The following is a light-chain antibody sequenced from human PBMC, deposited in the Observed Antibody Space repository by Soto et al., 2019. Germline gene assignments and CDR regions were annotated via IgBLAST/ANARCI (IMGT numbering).Light chain of an antibody. V-gene: IGLV4-60*02. CDR2: LEGTGSY. Sequence: QSVLTQSSSASSSLGSSVKLTCTLSSGDSSYIIAWHQQQPGKAPRYLMKLEGTGSYNKGSGVPDRFSGSSSGADRYLTISNLQFEDEADYYCETWDRNTVVFGGGTKVTVL. CDR1: SGDSSYI. J-gene: IGLJ2*01. CDR3: ETWDRNTVV.